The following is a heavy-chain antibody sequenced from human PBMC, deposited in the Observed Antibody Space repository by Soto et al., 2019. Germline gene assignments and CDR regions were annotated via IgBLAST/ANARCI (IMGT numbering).Heavy chain of an antibody. D-gene: IGHD2-2*01. CDR1: GFTFSSYW. CDR2: MKQDGSEK. CDR3: ARGRRFVVASVSWFDP. J-gene: IGHJ5*02. V-gene: IGHV3-7*01. Sequence: GGSLRLSCAASGFTFSSYWMSWVRQAPGKGLEWVANMKQDGSEKYYVDSVKGRFTISRDNAKKSLYLQMNSLRAEDTAVYYCARGRRFVVASVSWFDPWGQGTLVTVSS.